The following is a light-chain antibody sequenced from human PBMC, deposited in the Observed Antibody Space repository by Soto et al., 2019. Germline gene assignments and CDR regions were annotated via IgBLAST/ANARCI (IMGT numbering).Light chain of an antibody. V-gene: IGKV3-15*01. CDR1: QSISDT. CDR3: QQYNNWPCT. Sequence: EIVMTQSPVTLSVSPGGRATLACRASQSISDTLAWYQQKPGQAPRLLIHCASPRAPGFPARFSGSGSGTDFTLTISSLQSEDCAVYYCQQYNNWPCTFGQGTKVEIK. CDR2: CAS. J-gene: IGKJ1*01.